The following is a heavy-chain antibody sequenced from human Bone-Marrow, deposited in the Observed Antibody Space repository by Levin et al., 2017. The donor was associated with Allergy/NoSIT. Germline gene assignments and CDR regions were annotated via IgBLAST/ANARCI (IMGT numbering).Heavy chain of an antibody. V-gene: IGHV1-2*02. CDR3: ARSYSSSWYFGWFDP. J-gene: IGHJ5*02. CDR2: INPNSGGT. D-gene: IGHD6-13*01. Sequence: ASVKVSCKASGYTFTGYYMHWVRQAPGQGLEWMGWINPNSGGTNYAQKFQGRVTMTRDTSISTAYMELSRLRSDDTAVYYCARSYSSSWYFGWFDPWGQGTLVTVSS. CDR1: GYTFTGYY.